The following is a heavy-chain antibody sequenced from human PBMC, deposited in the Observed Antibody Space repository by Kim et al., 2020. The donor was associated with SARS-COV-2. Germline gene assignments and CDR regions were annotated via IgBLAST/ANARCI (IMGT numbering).Heavy chain of an antibody. CDR1: GFTFSSYG. V-gene: IGHV3-30*18. D-gene: IGHD5-18*01. CDR3: AKDRPVVELWYDAFDS. J-gene: IGHJ3*02. CDR2: ISYDGSNK. Sequence: GGSLRLSCAASGFTFSSYGMHWVRQAPGKGLEWVAVISYDGSNKYYADSVKGRFTISRDNSKNTLYLQMNSLRAEDTAVYYCAKDRPVVELWYDAFDSWG.